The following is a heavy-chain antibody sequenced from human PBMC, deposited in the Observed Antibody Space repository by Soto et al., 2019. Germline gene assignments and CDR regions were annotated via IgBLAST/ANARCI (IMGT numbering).Heavy chain of an antibody. J-gene: IGHJ4*02. Sequence: PSQTLSLTCAISGDSVSSNRVSWNWIRQSPSRGLEWLGRTYYRSKWYYESAVSVQSRITISVDTSKNQFSLQLNSVTPEDTAVYYCARAPVRYFDYWGQGTLVTVSS. CDR1: GDSVSSNRVS. CDR3: ARAPVRYFDY. V-gene: IGHV6-1*01. CDR2: TYYRSKWYY.